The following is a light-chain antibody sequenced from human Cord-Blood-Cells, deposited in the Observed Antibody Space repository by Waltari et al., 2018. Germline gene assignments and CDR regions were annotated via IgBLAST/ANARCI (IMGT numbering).Light chain of an antibody. Sequence: QSALTQPRSVSGSPGQSVTISCTGTSSDVGGYNYVSWYQQHPGKAPKLMIYVVSKRPSGVPDRFSGSKSGNTASLTISGLQAEDEADYYCCSYAGSYTLYVFGTGTKVTVL. J-gene: IGLJ1*01. CDR1: SSDVGGYNY. CDR2: VVS. V-gene: IGLV2-11*01. CDR3: CSYAGSYTLYV.